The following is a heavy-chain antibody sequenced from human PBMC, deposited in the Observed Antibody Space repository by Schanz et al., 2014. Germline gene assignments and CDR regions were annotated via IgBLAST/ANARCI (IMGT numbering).Heavy chain of an antibody. CDR3: VRDSFFAFDY. J-gene: IGHJ4*02. CDR2: INSVGSNT. D-gene: IGHD3-3*01. Sequence: EVQLVQSGGGLVQPGGSLRLSCAASGFTFSSHWMHWVRQDPGKGLVWVARINSVGSNTDYADSVTGRFTISRDNAKNTLYLQMNSLRVEDTAVYYCVRDSFFAFDYWGQGTLVTVSP. V-gene: IGHV3-74*01. CDR1: GFTFSSHW.